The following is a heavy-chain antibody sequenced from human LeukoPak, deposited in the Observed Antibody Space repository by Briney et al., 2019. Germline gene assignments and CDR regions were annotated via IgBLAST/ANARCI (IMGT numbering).Heavy chain of an antibody. CDR3: TKDFLIDPL. J-gene: IGHJ4*02. CDR1: GFIFSDYE. D-gene: IGHD2/OR15-2a*01. V-gene: IGHV3-48*03. Sequence: PGGSLRLSCAASGFIFSDYEMNWVRQAPGKGLEWVSYISSSGNTIYYADSVKGRFTISRDNAKNSLYLQMNSLRAEDTAVYYCTKDFLIDPLWGQGTLVTVSS. CDR2: ISSSGNTI.